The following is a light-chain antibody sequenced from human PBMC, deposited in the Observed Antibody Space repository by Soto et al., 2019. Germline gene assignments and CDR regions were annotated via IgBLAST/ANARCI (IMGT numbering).Light chain of an antibody. CDR1: QSVSSN. Sequence: LPQSPGTLSLSPGERATISCRASQSVSSNLAWYQQKPGQAPRLLIYGASTRATGIPARFSGSGSGTEFTLTISSLQSEDFAVYYCQQYNNWPRTFGQGTKVDI. CDR3: QQYNNWPRT. CDR2: GAS. J-gene: IGKJ1*01. V-gene: IGKV3-15*01.